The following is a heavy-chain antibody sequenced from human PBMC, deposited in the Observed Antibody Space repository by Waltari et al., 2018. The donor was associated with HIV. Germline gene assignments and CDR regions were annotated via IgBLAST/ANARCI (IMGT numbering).Heavy chain of an antibody. D-gene: IGHD6-19*01. CDR3: ARGDPNSSGWYVGGWFDP. Sequence: QVQLQQWGAGLLKPSETLSLTCAVYGGSFSGYSWSWLCQPPGKGLEWIGEINHSGSTNYNPSLKSRVTISVDTSKNQFSLKLSSVTAADTAVYYCARGDPNSSGWYVGGWFDPWGQGTLVTVSS. CDR1: GGSFSGYS. V-gene: IGHV4-34*01. J-gene: IGHJ5*02. CDR2: INHSGST.